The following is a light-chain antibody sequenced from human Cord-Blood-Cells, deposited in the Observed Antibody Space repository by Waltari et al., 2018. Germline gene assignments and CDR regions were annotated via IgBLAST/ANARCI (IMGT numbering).Light chain of an antibody. Sequence: QSVLTQPPSASGTPGQRVTISCSGSSSNIGSNYVYWYQQLPGTAPKLLIYRNNQRPSWVPDRFSGSKSGTSASLAISGLRSEDEADYYCAAWDDSLSGRVFGTGTKVTVL. V-gene: IGLV1-47*01. J-gene: IGLJ1*01. CDR2: RNN. CDR1: SSNIGSNY. CDR3: AAWDDSLSGRV.